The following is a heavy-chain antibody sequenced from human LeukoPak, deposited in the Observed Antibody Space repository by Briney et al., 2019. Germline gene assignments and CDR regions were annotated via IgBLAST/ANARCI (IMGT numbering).Heavy chain of an antibody. D-gene: IGHD3-22*01. J-gene: IGHJ1*01. CDR1: GFTFSSYA. V-gene: IGHV3-23*01. CDR2: ISDRGGSS. CDR3: ASVTLSYDSSGYYYEYFQH. Sequence: PGGSLRLSCAASGFTFSSYAMSWVRQAPGKGLEWVSVISDRGGSSYYADSVKGRFTISRDNAKNSLYLQMNSLRAEDTAVYYCASVTLSYDSSGYYYEYFQHWGQGTLVTVSS.